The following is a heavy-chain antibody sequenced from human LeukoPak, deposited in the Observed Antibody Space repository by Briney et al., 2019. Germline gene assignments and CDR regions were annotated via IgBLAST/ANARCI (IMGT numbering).Heavy chain of an antibody. Sequence: PSETLSLTCTVSGASISTGYYSWTWIRQHPGKGLEWIGCLHPTGSTYYNPSLKSRLSISVGTSKNQFSLRLSSVTVADTAVYYCVRDRGDYSGDPGYFEYWGQGILVTVSS. J-gene: IGHJ4*02. D-gene: IGHD4-4*01. CDR2: LHPTGST. CDR1: GASISTGYYS. CDR3: VRDRGDYSGDPGYFEY. V-gene: IGHV4-31*03.